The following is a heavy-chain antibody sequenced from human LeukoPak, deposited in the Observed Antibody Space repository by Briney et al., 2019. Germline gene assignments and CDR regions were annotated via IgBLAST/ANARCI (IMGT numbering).Heavy chain of an antibody. V-gene: IGHV3-9*01. D-gene: IGHD2-2*02. Sequence: GRTLSLSCAPSLFPFDEYAMHWVRQAPRKCLEWVSGTSWNSGVIGYADSVKGRFSISRDNSKYSLSLQMSSLRAEYAALYYCAKDGEQLLYSTAGNWFDPWGQGTLVTVSS. CDR2: TSWNSGVI. CDR1: LFPFDEYA. J-gene: IGHJ5*02. CDR3: AKDGEQLLYSTAGNWFDP.